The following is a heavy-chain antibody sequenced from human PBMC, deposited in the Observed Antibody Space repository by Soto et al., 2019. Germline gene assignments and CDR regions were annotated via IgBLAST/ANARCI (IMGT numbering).Heavy chain of an antibody. Sequence: SETLSLTCTVSGGSISSYCWSWIRQPPGKGLEWIGYIYYSGSTNYNPSLKSRVTISVDTSKNQFSLKLSSVTAADTAVYYCASGRAIGAFDIWGQGTMVTVSS. V-gene: IGHV4-59*01. CDR1: GGSISSYC. CDR3: ASGRAIGAFDI. CDR2: IYYSGST. J-gene: IGHJ3*02.